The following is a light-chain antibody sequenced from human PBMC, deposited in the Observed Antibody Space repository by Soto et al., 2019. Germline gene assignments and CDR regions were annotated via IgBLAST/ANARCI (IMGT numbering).Light chain of an antibody. CDR1: QSVGGSY. CDR2: DAS. CDR3: QQYGSSGEI. V-gene: IGKV3-20*01. Sequence: EIVLTQSPGTLSLSPGERATLSCRASQSVGGSYLAWYQQKPGQAPRLLIYDASSRATGIPDRFSGSGSGTDFTLTISRLEPEDFAVYYCQQYGSSGEIFGPGTKVDI. J-gene: IGKJ3*01.